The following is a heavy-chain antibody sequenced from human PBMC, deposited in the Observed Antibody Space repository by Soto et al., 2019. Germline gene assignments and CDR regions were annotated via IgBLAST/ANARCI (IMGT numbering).Heavy chain of an antibody. J-gene: IGHJ4*02. CDR1: GFTFSSYA. Sequence: EVQLLESGGGLVQPGGSLRLSCAASGFTFSSYAMSWVRQAPGKGLEGVSAISGSGGSTYYADSVKGRFTISRDNSKNTLYLQMNSLRAEDTAVYYCAKDFGAGTKKSLFDYWGQGTLVTVSS. D-gene: IGHD1-7*01. V-gene: IGHV3-23*01. CDR2: ISGSGGST. CDR3: AKDFGAGTKKSLFDY.